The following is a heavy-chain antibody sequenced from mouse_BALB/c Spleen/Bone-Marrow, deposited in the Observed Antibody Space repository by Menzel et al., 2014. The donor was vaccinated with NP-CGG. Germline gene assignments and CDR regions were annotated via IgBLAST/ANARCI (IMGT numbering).Heavy chain of an antibody. CDR1: GYTFTDFV. Sequence: VQLQQSGPELVKPGISVKMSCKASGYTFTDFVISWVKRKTGQGLEWIGEIYPGNDGSYYNERFKGKATLTADKSSNTAYMQLSSLTSEDSAVYFCAREGTGTGWYFDVWGAGTTVTVSS. CDR3: AREGTGTGWYFDV. CDR2: IYPGNDGS. J-gene: IGHJ1*01. D-gene: IGHD4-1*01. V-gene: IGHV1-83*01.